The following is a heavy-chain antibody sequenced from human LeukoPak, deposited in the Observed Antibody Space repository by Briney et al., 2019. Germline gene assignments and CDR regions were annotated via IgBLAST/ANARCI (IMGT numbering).Heavy chain of an antibody. CDR3: AKDNEFWSGYPKSAFDY. V-gene: IGHV3-30*18. J-gene: IGHJ4*02. Sequence: GRFLRLSWAASGYTFNSYGMHWVRQAPGKGLEWVAGISYDGSNKYYAGSVKGRFTISRDKSKNTLYLQINSLRVEDTAVYYCAKDNEFWSGYPKSAFDYWGQGTLVTVSS. CDR1: GYTFNSYG. D-gene: IGHD3-3*01. CDR2: ISYDGSNK.